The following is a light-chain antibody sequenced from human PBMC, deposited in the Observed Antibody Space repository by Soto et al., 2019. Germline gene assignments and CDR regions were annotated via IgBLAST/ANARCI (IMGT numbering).Light chain of an antibody. CDR2: KAS. CDR1: QSISTW. CDR3: QQYNTYPLS. V-gene: IGKV1-5*03. Sequence: DIQMTQSPSTLSASVGDRVTITCRASQSISTWLAWYQQKPGKAPKLLIYKASNLEGGVPSRFSGSGSGPEFTLPINRLQPDGFATFHCQQYNTYPLSFGGGTTVEIK. J-gene: IGKJ4*01.